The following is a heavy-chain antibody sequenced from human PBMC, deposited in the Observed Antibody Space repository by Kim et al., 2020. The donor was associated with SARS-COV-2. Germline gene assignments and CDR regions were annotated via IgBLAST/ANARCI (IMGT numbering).Heavy chain of an antibody. CDR1: GFTFSSYA. D-gene: IGHD3-10*01. V-gene: IGHV3-30*04. CDR2: ISYDGSNK. J-gene: IGHJ5*02. Sequence: GGSLRLSCAASGFTFSSYAMHWVRQAPGKGLEWVAVISYDGSNKYYADSVKGRFTISRDNSKNTLYLQMNSLRAEDTAVYYCARDGRVQWLLWFGELLRGYWFDPWGQGTLVTVSS. CDR3: ARDGRVQWLLWFGELLRGYWFDP.